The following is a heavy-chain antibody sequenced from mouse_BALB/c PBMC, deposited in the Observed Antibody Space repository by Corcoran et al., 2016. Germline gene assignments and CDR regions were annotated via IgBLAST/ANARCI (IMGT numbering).Heavy chain of an antibody. Sequence: QIQLEQTGPEVKKPGETVKISCKASGYIFTNYGMNWVKQAPGKGLKWMGWINTYTGEPTYADDFKGRFAFSLETSASTAYLQINNLKNEDMATYFCASFTTGDYWGQGTTLTVSS. CDR3: ASFTTGDY. V-gene: IGHV9-1*02. J-gene: IGHJ2*01. CDR1: GYIFTNYG. D-gene: IGHD1-1*01. CDR2: INTYTGEP.